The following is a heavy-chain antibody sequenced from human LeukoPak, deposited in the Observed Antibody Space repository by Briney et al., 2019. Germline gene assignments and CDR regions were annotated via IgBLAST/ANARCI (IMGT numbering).Heavy chain of an antibody. CDR1: GFTFSSYA. D-gene: IGHD2-21*02. CDR2: ISGSGGST. J-gene: IGHJ5*02. Sequence: GGSLRLSCAASGFTFSSYAMSWVRQAPGKGLEWVSAISGSGGSTYYADSVKGRSTISRDNSKNTLYLQMNSLRAEDTAVYYCAKGGIVVVTARDWFDPWGQGTLVTVSS. CDR3: AKGGIVVVTARDWFDP. V-gene: IGHV3-23*01.